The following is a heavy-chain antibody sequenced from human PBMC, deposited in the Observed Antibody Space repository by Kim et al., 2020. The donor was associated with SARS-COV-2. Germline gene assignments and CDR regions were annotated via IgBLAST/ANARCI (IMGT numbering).Heavy chain of an antibody. CDR3: ASHQRYSSGWYGAFYYYYMDV. CDR2: AYYIGNT. J-gene: IGHJ6*03. V-gene: IGHV4-39*01. D-gene: IGHD6-19*01. Sequence: SETLSLTCTVSGGSLSSSSYYWGWIRQPPGKGLEWIGTAYYIGNTYYNPSLKSRVTISVDTSKNQFSLKLGSVTAADTAVGYCASHQRYSSGWYGAFYYYYMDVWGKGTTVTVAS. CDR1: GGSLSSSSYY.